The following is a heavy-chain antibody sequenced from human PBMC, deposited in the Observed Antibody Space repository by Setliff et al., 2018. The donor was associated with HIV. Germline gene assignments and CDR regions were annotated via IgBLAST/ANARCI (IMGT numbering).Heavy chain of an antibody. J-gene: IGHJ4*02. CDR1: GGSFSDYS. Sequence: SETLSLTCAVYGGSFSDYSWNWIRQPPGKGLEWIGEINHSGSTNCNPSLQSRVTISVDTSKKQVSLNVRSVTAADTAVYYCARRGWNGYKSFEDWGQVTQVTVSS. CDR2: INHSGST. V-gene: IGHV4-34*01. D-gene: IGHD1-1*01. CDR3: ARRGWNGYKSFED.